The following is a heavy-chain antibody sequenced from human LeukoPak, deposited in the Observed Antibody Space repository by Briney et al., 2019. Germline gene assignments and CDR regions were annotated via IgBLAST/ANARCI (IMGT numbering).Heavy chain of an antibody. J-gene: IGHJ1*01. CDR3: AKGEQRLVLYFQH. V-gene: IGHV3-33*06. CDR2: IWYDGSNK. D-gene: IGHD6-13*01. CDR1: GFTFSNYG. Sequence: GGSLRLSCAASGFTFSNYGMHWVRQAPGKGLEWVAAIWYDGSNKYYGDPVKGRFTISRDNSKNTLYLQMNSLRAEDTAVYYCAKGEQRLVLYFQHWGQGTLVTVSS.